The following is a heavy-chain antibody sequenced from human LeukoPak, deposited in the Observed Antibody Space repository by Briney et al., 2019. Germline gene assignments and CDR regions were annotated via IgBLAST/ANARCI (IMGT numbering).Heavy chain of an antibody. J-gene: IGHJ5*02. CDR3: ARGRHGITIFGVVIRYSTPKAHFDP. Sequence: VASVKVSCKASGYTFTSYDINWVRQATGQGLEWMGWMNPNSDNTGYAQKFQGRVTMTRNTSISTAYMELSSLRSEDTAVYYCARGRHGITIFGVVIRYSTPKAHFDPWGQGTLVTVSS. V-gene: IGHV1-8*01. CDR1: GYTFTSYD. CDR2: MNPNSDNT. D-gene: IGHD3-3*01.